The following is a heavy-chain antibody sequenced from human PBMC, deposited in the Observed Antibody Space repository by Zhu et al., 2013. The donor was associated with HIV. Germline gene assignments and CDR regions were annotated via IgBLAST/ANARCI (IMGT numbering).Heavy chain of an antibody. J-gene: IGHJ5*02. D-gene: IGHD2-15*01. CDR1: GGTFSSYA. CDR2: IIPIFGTA. Sequence: QVQLVQSGAEVKKPGSSVKVSCKASGGTFSSYAISWVRQAPGQGLEWMGGIIPIFGTANYAQKFQGRVTITADESTSTAYMELSSLRSEDTAVYYCARLGRRRYCSGGSCLGEHWFDPWGQGTLVTVSS. CDR3: ARLGRRRYCSGGSCLGEHWFDP. V-gene: IGHV1-69*01.